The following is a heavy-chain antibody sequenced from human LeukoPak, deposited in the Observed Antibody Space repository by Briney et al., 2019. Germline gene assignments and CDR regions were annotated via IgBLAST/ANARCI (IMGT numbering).Heavy chain of an antibody. CDR3: ARARGAMMPHDAFDI. D-gene: IGHD3-16*01. Sequence: GGSLRLSCAASGFTFSSYAMHWVRQAPGKGLEWVAVISYDGSNKYYADSVKGRFTISRDNSKNTLYLQMNSLRAEDTAVYYCARARGAMMPHDAFDIWGQGTMVTVSS. V-gene: IGHV3-30*04. J-gene: IGHJ3*02. CDR2: ISYDGSNK. CDR1: GFTFSSYA.